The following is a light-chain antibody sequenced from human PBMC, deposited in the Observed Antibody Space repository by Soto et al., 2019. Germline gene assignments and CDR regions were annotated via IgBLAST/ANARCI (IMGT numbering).Light chain of an antibody. V-gene: IGKV3-20*01. Sequence: PGTLSLSPGERATLAWTASQSVSSNYLAWYQQKPGQAPRFLIYGASSRATGVPDRFSGSGSGTDFTLTISRLEPEDFVAYYCQQYATDPLTFGGGTKVDIK. CDR2: GAS. J-gene: IGKJ4*01. CDR3: QQYATDPLT. CDR1: QSVSSNY.